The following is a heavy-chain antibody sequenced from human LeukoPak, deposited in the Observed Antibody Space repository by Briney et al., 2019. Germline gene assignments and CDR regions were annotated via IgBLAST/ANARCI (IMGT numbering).Heavy chain of an antibody. D-gene: IGHD4-11*01. Sequence: SETLSLTCTVSGGSISNYYWSWIRQPPGKGLEWIGYIYYSGSTSYNPSLKSRVTISVDTSRNQFSLKLSSVTAADTAVYYCASGADYSNYYFDYWGQGTLVTVSS. CDR1: GGSISNYY. CDR3: ASGADYSNYYFDY. J-gene: IGHJ4*02. V-gene: IGHV4-59*01. CDR2: IYYSGST.